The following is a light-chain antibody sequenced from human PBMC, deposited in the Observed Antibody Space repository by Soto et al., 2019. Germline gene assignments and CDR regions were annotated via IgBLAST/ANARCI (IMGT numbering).Light chain of an antibody. J-gene: IGLJ2*01. Sequence: QSALTQPASLSGSPGQSITISCTGTSSDIGAYDYVSWFQQHPGKAPKLMISEVNNRPSGVSNRFSGSKSGNTAYLAISGLRSEDEGDYYCAAWDDNLVGVFGGGTKVTVL. CDR2: EVN. CDR3: AAWDDNLVGV. CDR1: SSDIGAYDY. V-gene: IGLV2-14*01.